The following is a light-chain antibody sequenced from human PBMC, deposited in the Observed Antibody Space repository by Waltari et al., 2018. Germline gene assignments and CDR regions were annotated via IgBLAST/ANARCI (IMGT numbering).Light chain of an antibody. CDR3: SSYTSSSKV. Sequence: QSALTQPASVSGSPGQSITISCTGTSSDVGGYNYVSWYQQHPGKAPKLMIYEVSNRPSGVSNRFSCSKSCNAASLTISGLQAEDEADYYCSSYTSSSKVFGGGTKLTVL. V-gene: IGLV2-14*01. CDR2: EVS. J-gene: IGLJ2*01. CDR1: SSDVGGYNY.